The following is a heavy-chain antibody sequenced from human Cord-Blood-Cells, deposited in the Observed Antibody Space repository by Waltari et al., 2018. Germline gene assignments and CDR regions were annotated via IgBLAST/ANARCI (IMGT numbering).Heavy chain of an antibody. CDR1: GGSISSSSYY. CDR2: IYYSGST. Sequence: QLQLQESGPGLVKPSETLSLTCTVSGGSISSSSYYWGWIRQPPGKGLEWIGSIYYSGSTYYNRTLKSRVTISVDTQKNQFSLKLSSVTAADTAVYYCARHSGQWLNAFDIWGQGTMVTVSS. CDR3: ARHSGQWLNAFDI. V-gene: IGHV4-39*01. D-gene: IGHD6-19*01. J-gene: IGHJ3*02.